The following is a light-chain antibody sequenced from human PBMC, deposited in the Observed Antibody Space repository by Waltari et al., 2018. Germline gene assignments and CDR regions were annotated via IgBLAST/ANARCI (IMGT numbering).Light chain of an antibody. Sequence: QSALTQPASVSGSPGQSITISCTGPSSAVGSYTYVSWYQQDPGKAPKLMIYEVSNRPSGVSNRFSGSKSGNTASLTISGLQAEDEADYYCSSYTSSSTPVVFGGGTKLTVL. V-gene: IGLV2-14*01. J-gene: IGLJ2*01. CDR3: SSYTSSSTPVV. CDR1: SSAVGSYTY. CDR2: EVS.